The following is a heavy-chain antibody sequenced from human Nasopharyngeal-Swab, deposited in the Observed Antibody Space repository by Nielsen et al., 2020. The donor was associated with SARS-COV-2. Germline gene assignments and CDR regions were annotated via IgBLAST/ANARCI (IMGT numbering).Heavy chain of an antibody. Sequence: GESLKISCVASGFTFSSYWMQWVRQPPGKGLEWVARINSDGRTKDHADSLQGRFTIARDNAKNEVYLQLNGLRDEDTAVYYCGRAGSYGIDYWGQGTLVTVSS. D-gene: IGHD3-16*01. J-gene: IGHJ4*02. V-gene: IGHV3-74*01. CDR1: GFTFSSYW. CDR2: INSDGRTK. CDR3: GRAGSYGIDY.